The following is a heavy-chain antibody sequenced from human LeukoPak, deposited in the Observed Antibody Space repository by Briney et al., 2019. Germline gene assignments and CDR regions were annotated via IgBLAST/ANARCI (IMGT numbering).Heavy chain of an antibody. D-gene: IGHD6-19*01. J-gene: IGHJ3*02. V-gene: IGHV3-53*01. CDR3: AREASIAVAGTDHDAFDI. CDR2: IYSGGST. CDR1: GFTVSSNY. Sequence: GGSLRLSCAASGFTVSSNYMSWVRQAPGKGLEWVSVIYSGGSTYYADSVKGRFTISRDNSKNTLYLQMNSLRAEDTAVYYRAREASIAVAGTDHDAFDIWGQGTMVTVSS.